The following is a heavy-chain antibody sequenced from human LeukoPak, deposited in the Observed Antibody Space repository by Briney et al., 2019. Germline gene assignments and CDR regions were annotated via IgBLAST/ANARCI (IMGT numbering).Heavy chain of an antibody. V-gene: IGHV4-59*08. CDR3: ARHGIAVADY. CDR2: IYYSGST. Sequence: SETLSLTCTVSGGSSSNYYWNWIRQPPGKGLEWIGYIYYSGSTNYNPSLKSRVTISVDTSKNQFSLKLSSVTAADTAVYYCARHGIAVADYWGQGTLVTVSS. CDR1: GGSSSNYY. D-gene: IGHD6-19*01. J-gene: IGHJ4*02.